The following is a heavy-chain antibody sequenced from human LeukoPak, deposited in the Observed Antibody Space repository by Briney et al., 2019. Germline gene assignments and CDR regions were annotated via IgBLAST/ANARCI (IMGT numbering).Heavy chain of an antibody. CDR3: TTDRTYSRFDH. CDR1: GGSFSGYY. V-gene: IGHV3-15*01. D-gene: IGHD2-15*01. Sequence: ETLSLTCAVYGGSFSGYYWSWIRQAPGKGLEWIGRIKSKTDGGTTDFAAPVKGRFTISRDDSKNTLYLQMNSPRTEDTAVYYCTTDRTYSRFDHWGEGTLVTVSS. CDR2: IKSKTDGGTT. J-gene: IGHJ4*02.